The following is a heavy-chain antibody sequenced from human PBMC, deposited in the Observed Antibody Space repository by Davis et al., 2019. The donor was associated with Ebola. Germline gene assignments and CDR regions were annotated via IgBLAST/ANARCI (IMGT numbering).Heavy chain of an antibody. CDR1: GGSTTSRSDY. V-gene: IGHV4-31*03. J-gene: IGHJ4*02. Sequence: MPSETLSLTCTVSGGSTTSRSDYWTWIRQHPGRGLEWIGYISYGGRTSYNPSLKSRITISEDTSKNQFSLKLSSVTAADTAVYYCAISNLWEVDSWGQGSLVTVSS. CDR2: ISYGGRT. CDR3: AISNLWEVDS. D-gene: IGHD1-26*01.